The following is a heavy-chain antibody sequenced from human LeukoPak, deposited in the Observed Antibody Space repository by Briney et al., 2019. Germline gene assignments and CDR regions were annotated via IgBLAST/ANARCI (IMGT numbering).Heavy chain of an antibody. D-gene: IGHD2-15*01. CDR3: ARHYCSGGSCYYYYGMDV. V-gene: IGHV4-38-2*01. CDR1: GYSITSSSW. CDR2: IYYSGST. Sequence: SETLSLTCAVSGYSITSSSWWGWIRQPPGKGLEWIGSIYYSGSTYYNPSLKSRVTISVDTSKYQFSLKLSSVTAADTAVYYCARHYCSGGSCYYYYGMDVWGQGTTVTVSS. J-gene: IGHJ6*02.